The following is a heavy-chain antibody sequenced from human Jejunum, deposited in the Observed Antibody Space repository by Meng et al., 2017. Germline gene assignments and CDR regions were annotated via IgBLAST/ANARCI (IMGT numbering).Heavy chain of an antibody. J-gene: IGHJ4*02. CDR2: AST. CDR3: ARDHMGSLDY. D-gene: IGHD1-26*01. Sequence: GPLQGSGPGLVRPSETLSLICSVSGGSVSSAGYQWSWIRQPPGKGLEWIGYASTNYNPSLKSRVTISVDTSKNQFSLRLTSVTAADTAVYYCARDHMGSLDYWGQGILVTVSS. V-gene: IGHV4-61*08. CDR1: GGSVSSAGYQ.